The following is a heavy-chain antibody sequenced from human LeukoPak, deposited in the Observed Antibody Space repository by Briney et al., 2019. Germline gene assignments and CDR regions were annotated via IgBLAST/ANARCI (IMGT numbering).Heavy chain of an antibody. CDR3: ARGVAYDFWSGYSFDY. J-gene: IGHJ4*02. CDR2: IYYSGST. V-gene: IGHV4-59*01. D-gene: IGHD3-3*01. Sequence: PSETLSLTCTVSGGSISSYYWSWIRQPPGKGLEWIGYIYYSGSTNYNPSLKSRVTISVDTSKNQFSLKLSSVTAADTAVYYCARGVAYDFWSGYSFDYWGQGTLVTVSS. CDR1: GGSISSYY.